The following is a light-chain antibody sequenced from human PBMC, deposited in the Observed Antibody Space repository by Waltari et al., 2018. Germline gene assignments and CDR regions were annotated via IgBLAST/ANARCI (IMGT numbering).Light chain of an antibody. CDR2: GGS. V-gene: IGKV2-40*01. J-gene: IGKJ2*03. CDR1: QSLLHSNRTTY. CDR3: VQAIAFPYS. Sequence: DIVMTQTPLSLPITPGEPASISCRSSQSLLHSNRTTYFHWYLQTPGQSPQLLIYGGSNRASGVPDRFSGSGSGTDFTLKISKVEAEDVGVYYCVQAIAFPYSFGQGTKVEIK.